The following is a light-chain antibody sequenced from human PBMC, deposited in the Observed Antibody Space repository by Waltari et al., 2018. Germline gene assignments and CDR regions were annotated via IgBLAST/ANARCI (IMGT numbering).Light chain of an antibody. Sequence: EIVLTQSPANLSLSPGERATLSCRASQSVSTYFAWYQQKSGLPPRLLIYDASNRATDIPARCSGSGSGTDVTLTISRLEPEDFAVYYCQQRYDWPLTFGGGTKMEIK. CDR2: DAS. CDR1: QSVSTY. CDR3: QQRYDWPLT. J-gene: IGKJ4*01. V-gene: IGKV3-11*01.